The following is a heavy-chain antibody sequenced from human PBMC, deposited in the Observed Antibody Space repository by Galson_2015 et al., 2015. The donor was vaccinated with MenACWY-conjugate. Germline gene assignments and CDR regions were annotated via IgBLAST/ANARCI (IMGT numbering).Heavy chain of an antibody. Sequence: SLRLSCAASGFTFSIYSMNWVRQAPGKGLEWVSYVSTRSTAIYYADSVKGRFTISRDNAKNSLYLQMNSLRAEDTAVYYCARGYCDGGDCYGLPRQAMDVWGQGTTVTVSS. J-gene: IGHJ6*02. V-gene: IGHV3-48*04. CDR3: ARGYCDGGDCYGLPRQAMDV. CDR2: VSTRSTAI. CDR1: GFTFSIYS. D-gene: IGHD2-21*02.